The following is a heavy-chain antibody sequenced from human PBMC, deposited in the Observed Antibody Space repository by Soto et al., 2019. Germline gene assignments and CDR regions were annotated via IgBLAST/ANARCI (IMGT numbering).Heavy chain of an antibody. D-gene: IGHD2-8*01. V-gene: IGHV4-31*03. CDR2: IYNSGTT. J-gene: IGHJ4*02. CDR1: GGSISSSGHY. CDR3: ARAYGLTLGHVN. Sequence: QVQLQESGPGLVKPSQTLSLTCTVSGGSISSSGHYWTWIRQHPGKGLEWMGFIYNSGTTHYNPSLKSRITIAVDTSKNQFSLNLTAVTAADTAVYYCARAYGLTLGHVNWGQGTLVTVSS.